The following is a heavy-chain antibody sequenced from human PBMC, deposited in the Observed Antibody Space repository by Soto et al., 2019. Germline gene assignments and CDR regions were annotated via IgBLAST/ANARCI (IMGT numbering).Heavy chain of an antibody. CDR2: IYHTGST. J-gene: IGHJ4*02. V-gene: IGHV4-31*03. D-gene: IGHD1-1*01. Sequence: SETLSLTCSVSGGSISTVGHYWTWIRQPPGKGLEWIGSIYHTGSTYYSKSLRSRLTMSVDTSKSQFSLRLSSVTAADTAVYYCAGATGTLRSRNCDYWGQGSLVTVSS. CDR3: AGATGTLRSRNCDY. CDR1: GGSISTVGHY.